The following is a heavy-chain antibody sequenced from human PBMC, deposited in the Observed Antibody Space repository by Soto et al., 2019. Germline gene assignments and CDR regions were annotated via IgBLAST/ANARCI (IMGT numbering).Heavy chain of an antibody. CDR3: ARYARRGYSYGYLAFGPKLKRNYYYYGMDV. J-gene: IGHJ6*02. D-gene: IGHD5-18*01. CDR2: IGTAGDT. CDR1: GFTFSSYD. Sequence: EVQLVESGGGLVQPGGSLRLSCAASGFTFSSYDMHWVRQATGKGLEWVSAIGTAGDTYYPGSVKGRFTISRENAKNSLYLQMNSLRAEDTAVYYCARYARRGYSYGYLAFGPKLKRNYYYYGMDVWGQGTTVTVSS. V-gene: IGHV3-13*01.